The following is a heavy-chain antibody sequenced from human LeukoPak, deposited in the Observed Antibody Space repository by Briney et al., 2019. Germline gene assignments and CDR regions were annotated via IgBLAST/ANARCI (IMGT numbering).Heavy chain of an antibody. V-gene: IGHV3-21*01. CDR1: GYTFSSYS. CDR2: ISVRSNYI. D-gene: IGHD3-22*01. CDR3: VRLRRNSDTSGFYYYYDY. J-gene: IGHJ4*02. Sequence: KPGGSLRLSCAASGYTFSSYSINWVRQAPGKGLERVSSISVRSNYIYYADSVRGRFSISRDDARDSLYLQMNSLRAEDTAVYYCVRLRRNSDTSGFYYYYDYWGQGTLVTVSS.